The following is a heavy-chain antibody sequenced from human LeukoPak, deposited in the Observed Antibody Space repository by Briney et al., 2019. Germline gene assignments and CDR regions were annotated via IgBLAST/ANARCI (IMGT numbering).Heavy chain of an antibody. Sequence: PGGSLRLSCAASGFTFSSYEMNWVRQAPGKGLEWVSVISGSGGSTHHADSVKGRFTISRDNSKNTLSLQMNSLRAEDTAVYYCAKGSSYYASGAYYYFDYWGQGTLVTVSS. CDR2: ISGSGGST. CDR1: GFTFSSYE. J-gene: IGHJ4*02. V-gene: IGHV3-23*01. D-gene: IGHD3-10*01. CDR3: AKGSSYYASGAYYYFDY.